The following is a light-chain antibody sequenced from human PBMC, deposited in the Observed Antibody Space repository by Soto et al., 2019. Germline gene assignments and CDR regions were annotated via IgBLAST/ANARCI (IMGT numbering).Light chain of an antibody. CDR1: QTISSW. V-gene: IGKV1-5*01. CDR3: QQYNSYSEA. CDR2: DAS. Sequence: DIQMTQSPFTLSASVGDRVTITCRASQTISSWLAWYQQIPGKAPKLLIYDASNLESGVPSRFSGSGSGTEFTLTISSLQPEDFAVYYCQQYNSYSEAFGQGTKVDIK. J-gene: IGKJ1*01.